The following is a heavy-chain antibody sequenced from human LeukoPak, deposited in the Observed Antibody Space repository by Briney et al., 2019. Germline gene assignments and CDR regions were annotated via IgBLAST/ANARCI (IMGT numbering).Heavy chain of an antibody. CDR2: INQDGSQK. J-gene: IGHJ4*02. CDR1: GFTFSDYW. CDR3: ARDKGDYDTSGSLFIF. D-gene: IGHD3-22*01. Sequence: GGSLRLSCSASGFTFSDYWMHWVRQAPGKGLEWVANINQDGSQKYYVDSVKGRFTISRDNAKNSLYLQMNSLRAEDTAVYYCARDKGDYDTSGSLFIFGGQGTLVTVSS. V-gene: IGHV3-7*01.